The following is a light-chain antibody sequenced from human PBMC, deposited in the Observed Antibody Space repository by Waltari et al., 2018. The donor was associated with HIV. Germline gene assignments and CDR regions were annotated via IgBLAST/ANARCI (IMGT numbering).Light chain of an antibody. Sequence: QSALTQPASVSGSPGQSIAISCTGTSSYVGGYNYVSWYQQHPGKASQLIIYEVTSRPSGVSHRFSGSKSGNTASLTISGLQAEDETDYYCASYVTGGTVIFGGGTKLTVV. CDR2: EVT. V-gene: IGLV2-14*01. CDR3: ASYVTGGTVI. J-gene: IGLJ2*01. CDR1: SSYVGGYNY.